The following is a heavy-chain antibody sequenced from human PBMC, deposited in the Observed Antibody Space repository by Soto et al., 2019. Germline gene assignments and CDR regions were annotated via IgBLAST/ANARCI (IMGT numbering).Heavy chain of an antibody. J-gene: IGHJ4*02. CDR2: IYYSGST. Sequence: SETLSLTCTVSGGSISSRGYYWGWIRQPPGKGLEWIGTIYYSGSTYYNPSLKSRVTISVDTSKNQFSLKLSSVTDADTAMYYCARPTYYYDSSGPPGYWGQGTLVTVSS. V-gene: IGHV4-39*07. D-gene: IGHD3-22*01. CDR3: ARPTYYYDSSGPPGY. CDR1: GGSISSRGYY.